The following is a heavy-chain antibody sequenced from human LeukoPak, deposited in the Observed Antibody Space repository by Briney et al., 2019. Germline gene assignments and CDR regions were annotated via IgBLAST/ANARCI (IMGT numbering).Heavy chain of an antibody. CDR1: GFTFSSYS. J-gene: IGHJ4*02. CDR3: ARDGDDWLQYYFDY. CDR2: ISSSSYI. V-gene: IGHV3-21*01. Sequence: GGSLRLSCAAYGFTFSSYSMNWVRQAPGKGLEWVSSISSSSYIYYADSVKGRFTISRDNAKNSLYLQMNSLRAEDTAVYYCARDGDDWLQYYFDYWGQGTLVTVSS. D-gene: IGHD3-9*01.